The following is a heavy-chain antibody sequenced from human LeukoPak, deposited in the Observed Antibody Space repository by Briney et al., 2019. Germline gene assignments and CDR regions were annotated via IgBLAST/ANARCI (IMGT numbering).Heavy chain of an antibody. V-gene: IGHV1-18*01. J-gene: IGHJ4*02. Sequence: ASVKVSCKASGYTFASYGISWVRQAPGQGLEWMGWISAYNGNTNYAQKLQGRVTMTTDTSTSTAYMELRSLRSDDTAVYYCARYWVGMISEYYFDYWGQGTLVTVSS. CDR3: ARYWVGMISEYYFDY. D-gene: IGHD2-21*01. CDR1: GYTFASYG. CDR2: ISAYNGNT.